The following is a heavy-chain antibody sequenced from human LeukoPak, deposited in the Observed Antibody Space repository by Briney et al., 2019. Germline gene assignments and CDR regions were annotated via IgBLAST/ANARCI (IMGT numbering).Heavy chain of an antibody. V-gene: IGHV1-2*02. J-gene: IGHJ4*02. CDR3: ARDYFYYDSSGYDY. CDR1: GYTFTGYY. D-gene: IGHD3-22*01. CDR2: INPNSGGT. Sequence: GASVTVSCKASGYTFTGYYMHWVRQAPGQGLEWMGWINPNSGGTNYAQKFQGRVTVTRDTSISTAYMELSRLRSDDTAVYYCARDYFYYDSSGYDYWGQGTLVTVSS.